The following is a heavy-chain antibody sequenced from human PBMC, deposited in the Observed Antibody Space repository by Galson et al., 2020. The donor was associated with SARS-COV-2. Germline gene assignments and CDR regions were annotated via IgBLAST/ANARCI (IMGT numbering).Heavy chain of an antibody. CDR1: GFIFSDYA. Sequence: GESLKISCSASGFIFSDYAMHWVRQAPGKGLEYVSAISSNGATSFYADSVNGRFTMSRDNSKNMFYLQMTALRLEDTAFYYCLSYSSTRQNYGGQGTLVTVSS. D-gene: IGHD2-2*01. CDR3: LSYSSTRQNY. CDR2: ISSNGATS. J-gene: IGHJ4*02. V-gene: IGHV3-64D*06.